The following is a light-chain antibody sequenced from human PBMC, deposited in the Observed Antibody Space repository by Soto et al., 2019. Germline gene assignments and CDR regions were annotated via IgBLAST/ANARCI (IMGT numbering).Light chain of an antibody. CDR3: QQYNNWPWT. CDR2: GAS. CDR1: QSVGNN. V-gene: IGKV3-15*01. Sequence: DTVMTQSPATLSVSPGERASLSCGASQSVGNNLAWYQQKPGQAPRLLIHGASTRATGFPARFSGSGSGTDFTLTISSLQSEDFAVYYCQQYNNWPWTFGQGTKV. J-gene: IGKJ1*01.